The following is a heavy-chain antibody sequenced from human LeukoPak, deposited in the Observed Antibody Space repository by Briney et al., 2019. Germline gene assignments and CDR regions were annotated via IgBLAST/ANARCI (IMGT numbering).Heavy chain of an antibody. CDR1: GFTFSSYA. CDR2: ISYDGSNK. J-gene: IGHJ5*02. CDR3: ARDPIPGDNWFDP. D-gene: IGHD3-10*01. V-gene: IGHV3-30*04. Sequence: AGGSLRLSCAASGFTFSSYAMHWVRQAPGKGLEWVAVISYDGSNKYYADSVKGRFTISRDNSKNTLYLQMNSLRAEDTAVYYCARDPIPGDNWFDPWGQGTLVTVSS.